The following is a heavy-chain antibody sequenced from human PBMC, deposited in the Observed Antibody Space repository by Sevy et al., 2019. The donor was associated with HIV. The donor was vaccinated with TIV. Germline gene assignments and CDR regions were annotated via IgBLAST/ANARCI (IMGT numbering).Heavy chain of an antibody. CDR1: GFTFSYAW. Sequence: GGSLRLSCVASGFTFSYAWMSWVRQAPGKGLEWVGRIMSKSDGGTTDYAAPVKGRFTISRDDSKNTLYLQMNSRKIEDTAVYYFSTVPIIVLLVTDGMDVWGQGTTVTVSS. V-gene: IGHV3-15*01. J-gene: IGHJ6*02. D-gene: IGHD2-8*02. CDR3: STVPIIVLLVTDGMDV. CDR2: IMSKSDGGTT.